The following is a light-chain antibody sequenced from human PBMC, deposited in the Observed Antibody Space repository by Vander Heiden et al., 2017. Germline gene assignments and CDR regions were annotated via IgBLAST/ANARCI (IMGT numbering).Light chain of an antibody. V-gene: IGKV1-6*01. J-gene: IGKJ2*01. Sequence: AIKMTQSPSSLSASVGDRVTITCRASQGIGNDLGWYQQKPGKAPKLLIYAVSNLQSGVPSRFSGSGSGTDFTLTISALQPEDFATYYCLQDDSYPYTFGQGTKLEIK. CDR3: LQDDSYPYT. CDR2: AVS. CDR1: QGIGND.